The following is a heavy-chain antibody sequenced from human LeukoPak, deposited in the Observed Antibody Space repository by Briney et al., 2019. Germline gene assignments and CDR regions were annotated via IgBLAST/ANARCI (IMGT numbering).Heavy chain of an antibody. Sequence: SETLSLTCAVSGYSISSNYNWGWIRQPPGKGLEWIGSIYHSGNTYSSPSLRSRVTISVDTSKNKFSLKLSSVTAADTAVYYCARGCSGGSCYIWFDPWGQGTLVTVSS. V-gene: IGHV4-38-2*01. CDR2: IYHSGNT. D-gene: IGHD2-15*01. J-gene: IGHJ5*02. CDR3: ARGCSGGSCYIWFDP. CDR1: GYSISSNYN.